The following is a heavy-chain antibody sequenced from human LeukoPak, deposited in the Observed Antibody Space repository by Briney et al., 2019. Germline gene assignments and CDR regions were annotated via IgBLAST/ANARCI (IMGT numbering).Heavy chain of an antibody. V-gene: IGHV3-30*18. D-gene: IGHD3-22*01. CDR2: ISHDGNNK. CDR1: GFTFSSYG. CDR3: AKDDDSSGYYYPHLDY. Sequence: GGSLRLSCAASGFTFSSYGMHWVRQAPGKGLEWVAVISHDGNNKYYADSVKGRFTISRDNSKNTLYLQMNSLRAEDTAVYYCAKDDDSSGYYYPHLDYWGQGTLVTVSS. J-gene: IGHJ4*02.